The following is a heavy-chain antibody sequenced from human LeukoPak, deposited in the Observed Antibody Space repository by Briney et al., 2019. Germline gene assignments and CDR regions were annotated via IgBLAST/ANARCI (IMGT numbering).Heavy chain of an antibody. CDR2: IYSGGST. CDR3: ARERRTYYGSGSYPPPVI. CDR1: GFTFSSYA. D-gene: IGHD3-10*01. J-gene: IGHJ4*02. Sequence: GGSLRLSCAASGFTFSSYAMSWVRQAPGKGLEWVSVIYSGGSTYYADSVKGRFTISRDNSKNTLYLQMNSLRAEDTAVYYCARERRTYYGSGSYPPPVIWGQGTLVTVSS. V-gene: IGHV3-66*01.